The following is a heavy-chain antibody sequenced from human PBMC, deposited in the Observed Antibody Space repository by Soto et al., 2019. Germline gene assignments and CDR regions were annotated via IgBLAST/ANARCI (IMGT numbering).Heavy chain of an antibody. Sequence: ASVKVSCKASGYTFTSYYMHWVRQAPGQGLEWMGIINPSGGSTSYAQKFQGRVTMTRDTSTSTVYMELSSLRSEDTAVYYCARGVGYCISTSCYGEGYWGQGTLVTVSS. D-gene: IGHD2-2*01. V-gene: IGHV1-46*01. CDR1: GYTFTSYY. J-gene: IGHJ4*02. CDR3: ARGVGYCISTSCYGEGY. CDR2: INPSGGST.